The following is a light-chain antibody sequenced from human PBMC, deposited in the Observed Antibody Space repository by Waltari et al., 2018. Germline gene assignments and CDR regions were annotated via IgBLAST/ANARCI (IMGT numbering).Light chain of an antibody. V-gene: IGLV2-23*01. Sequence: SWDNQHPGKAPKRMIYEGSKRPSGVSNRFSGSKSGNTASLTISGLQAEDEADYYCCSYAGSSWVFGGGTKLTVL. J-gene: IGLJ3*02. CDR2: EGS. CDR3: CSYAGSSWV.